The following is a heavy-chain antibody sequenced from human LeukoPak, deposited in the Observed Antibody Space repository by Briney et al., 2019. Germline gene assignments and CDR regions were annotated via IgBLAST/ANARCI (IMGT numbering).Heavy chain of an antibody. V-gene: IGHV3-23*01. CDR2: ISSSGSGGNT. CDR3: ARARSYGYPFDY. Sequence: GGSLRLSCAASGVTLSSYAMSWARQAPGKGLKWVSGISSSGSGGNTYYADSVKGRLTISGDSSKNTLFLHMNTLRAEDTAVYYCARARSYGYPFDYWGQGTLVTVSS. D-gene: IGHD5-18*01. J-gene: IGHJ4*02. CDR1: GVTLSSYA.